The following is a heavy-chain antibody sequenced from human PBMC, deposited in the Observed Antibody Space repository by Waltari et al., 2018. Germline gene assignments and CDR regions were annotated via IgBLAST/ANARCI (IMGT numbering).Heavy chain of an antibody. J-gene: IGHJ6*02. CDR3: AREIYGVLNYYYGMDV. CDR2: IMPILGTA. CDR1: GGTFSSYA. Sequence: QVQLVQSGAEVKKPGSSVKVSCKASGGTFSSYAISWVRQAPGQGLEWMGGIMPILGTANYGQKFQGRGTITADESTSTAYMELSSLRSEDTAVYYWAREIYGVLNYYYGMDVWGQGTTVTVSS. D-gene: IGHD4-17*01. V-gene: IGHV1-69*01.